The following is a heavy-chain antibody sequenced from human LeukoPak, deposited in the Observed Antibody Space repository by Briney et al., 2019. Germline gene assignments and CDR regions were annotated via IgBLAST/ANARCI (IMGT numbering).Heavy chain of an antibody. Sequence: GSVKVSCKASGYTFTSYGISWVRQAPGQGLEWMGWISAYNGNTNYAQKLQGRVTMTTDTSTSTAHMELRSLRSDDTAVYYCARDTVAPYYDFWSGPDDAFDIWGQGTMVTVSS. CDR1: GYTFTSYG. J-gene: IGHJ3*02. CDR2: ISAYNGNT. V-gene: IGHV1-18*01. CDR3: ARDTVAPYYDFWSGPDDAFDI. D-gene: IGHD3-3*01.